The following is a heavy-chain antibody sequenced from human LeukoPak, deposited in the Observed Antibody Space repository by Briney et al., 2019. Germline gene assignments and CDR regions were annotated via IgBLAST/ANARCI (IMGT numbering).Heavy chain of an antibody. CDR3: ARTVGPYYYYMDV. V-gene: IGHV1-46*01. D-gene: IGHD1-26*01. Sequence: GASVKVSCKASGYTFTSYYMHWVRQAPGQGLEWMGIINPSGGSTSYAQKFQGRVTMTRDTSTNTVYMELSSLRSEDTAVYYCARTVGPYYYYMDVWGKGTTVTVSS. CDR1: GYTFTSYY. J-gene: IGHJ6*03. CDR2: INPSGGST.